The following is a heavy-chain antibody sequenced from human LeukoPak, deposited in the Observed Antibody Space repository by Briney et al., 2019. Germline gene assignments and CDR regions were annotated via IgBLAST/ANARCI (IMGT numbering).Heavy chain of an antibody. D-gene: IGHD3-10*01. Sequence: ASVKVSCKASGYTFTSYDINWVRQATGQGLEWMGWMNPNSSNTGYAQKFQGRVAMTRNTSISTAYMELSSLRSEDTAVYYCASAPKYYGSGSYSYYYYGMDVWGQGTTVTVSS. J-gene: IGHJ6*02. CDR1: GYTFTSYD. CDR2: MNPNSSNT. V-gene: IGHV1-8*01. CDR3: ASAPKYYGSGSYSYYYYGMDV.